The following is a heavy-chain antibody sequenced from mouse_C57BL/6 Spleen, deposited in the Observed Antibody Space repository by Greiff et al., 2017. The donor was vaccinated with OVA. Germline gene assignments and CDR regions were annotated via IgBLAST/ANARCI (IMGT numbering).Heavy chain of an antibody. V-gene: IGHV1-26*01. J-gene: IGHJ3*01. CDR2: INPNNGGT. Sequence: EVQQQQSGPELVKPGASVKISCKASGYTFTDYYMNWVKQSHGKSLEWIGDINPNNGGTSYNQKFKGKATLTVDKSSSTAYMELRSLTSEDSAVYYCARSPSTMITTWFAYWGQGTLVTVSA. CDR3: ARSPSTMITTWFAY. CDR1: GYTFTDYY. D-gene: IGHD2-4*01.